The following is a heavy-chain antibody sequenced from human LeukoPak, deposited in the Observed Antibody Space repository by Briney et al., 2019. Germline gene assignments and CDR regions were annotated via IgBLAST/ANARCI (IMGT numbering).Heavy chain of an antibody. V-gene: IGHV4-30-2*01. J-gene: IGHJ3*02. CDR3: ARGGTAFDI. CDR1: GGSISSGGYY. CDR2: IYHSGST. Sequence: PSQTLSLTCTVSGGSISSGGYYWSWIRQHPGKGLEWIGYIYHSGSTYYNPSLKSRVAISVDRSKNQFSLKLRSVTAADTALYYCARGGTAFDIWGQGTMVTVSS. D-gene: IGHD1-26*01.